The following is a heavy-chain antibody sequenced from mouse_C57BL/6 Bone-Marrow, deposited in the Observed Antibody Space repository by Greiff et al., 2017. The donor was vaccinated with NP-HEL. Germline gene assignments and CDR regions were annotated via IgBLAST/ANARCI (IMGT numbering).Heavy chain of an antibody. Sequence: VQLKESGPGLVKPSQSLSLTCSVTGYSITSGYYWNWIRQFPGNKLEWMGYISYDGSNNYNPSLKNRISITRDTSKNQFFLKLNSVTTEDTATYYCARGYSNPAYWGQGTLVTVSA. CDR3: ARGYSNPAY. J-gene: IGHJ3*01. D-gene: IGHD2-5*01. CDR1: GYSITSGYY. CDR2: ISYDGSN. V-gene: IGHV3-6*01.